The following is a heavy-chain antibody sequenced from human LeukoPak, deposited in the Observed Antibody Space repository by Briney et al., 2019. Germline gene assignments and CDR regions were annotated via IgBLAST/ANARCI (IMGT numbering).Heavy chain of an antibody. CDR1: GGSISSYY. V-gene: IGHV4-59*01. Sequence: SETLSLTCTVSGGSISSYYWSWIRQPPGKGLEWIGYIYYSGSTNYNPSLKSRVTISVDTSKNQFSLKLSSVTAADTAVYYCARGIAAAGTLDYWGQGTLVTVSS. CDR3: ARGIAAAGTLDY. J-gene: IGHJ4*02. D-gene: IGHD6-13*01. CDR2: IYYSGST.